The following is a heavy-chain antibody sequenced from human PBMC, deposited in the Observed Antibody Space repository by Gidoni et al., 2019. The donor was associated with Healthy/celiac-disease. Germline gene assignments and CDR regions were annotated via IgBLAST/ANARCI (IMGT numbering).Heavy chain of an antibody. Sequence: QVQLQQWGAGLLTPSETLSLTCAVYGGSFSGYYWSWIRQPPGKGLEGIGEINHSGSTNYNPSLKSRVTISVDTSKNQFSLKLSSVTAADTAVYYCARAHGDREGWGQGTLVTVSS. D-gene: IGHD4-17*01. CDR1: GGSFSGYY. CDR3: ARAHGDREG. J-gene: IGHJ4*02. V-gene: IGHV4-34*01. CDR2: INHSGST.